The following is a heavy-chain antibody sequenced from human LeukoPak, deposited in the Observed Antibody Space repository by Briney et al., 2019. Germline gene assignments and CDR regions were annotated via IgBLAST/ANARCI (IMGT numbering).Heavy chain of an antibody. CDR1: GFTFSSYS. J-gene: IGHJ4*02. CDR3: AKDIVGTTMVRQIFDY. Sequence: GGSLRLSCAASGFTFSSYSMNWVRQAPGKGLEWVSGIYGGGSSYYADSVEGRFTITRDNSKNTLYFQMNSLRAEDTAVYYCAKDIVGTTMVRQIFDYWGQGTLVTVSS. CDR2: IYGGGSS. D-gene: IGHD3-10*01. V-gene: IGHV3-53*01.